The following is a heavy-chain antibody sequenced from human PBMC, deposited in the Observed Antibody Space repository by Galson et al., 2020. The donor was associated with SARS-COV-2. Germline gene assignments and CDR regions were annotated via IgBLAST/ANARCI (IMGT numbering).Heavy chain of an antibody. J-gene: IGHJ2*01. CDR1: GGSFITHP. CDR3: AREACIAVTGTVWYFDL. V-gene: IGHV1-69*06. Sequence: SVKVSCKASGGSFITHPIRWLRQAPGQGLEWMGGIIPVFGTANYAQKFQGRVTISADRSTSTAYMELSSLRSDDTAVYYCAREACIAVTGTVWYFDLWGRGTQVTVSS. CDR2: IIPVFGTA. D-gene: IGHD6-19*01.